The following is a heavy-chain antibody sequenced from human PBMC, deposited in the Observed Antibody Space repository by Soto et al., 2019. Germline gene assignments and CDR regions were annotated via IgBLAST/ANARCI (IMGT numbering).Heavy chain of an antibody. CDR1: GFNFSYYW. Sequence: DVQLVESGGGSVQPGGSLSLSCAATGFNFSYYWMHWVRQAPGQGLVWVSRIHSDGSATTDADSVKGRFTISRDNAKNTLYMQMNSLRAADTAVYYCARGQWGAFDLWGQGTMVTVAS. CDR3: ARGQWGAFDL. CDR2: IHSDGSAT. D-gene: IGHD1-26*01. J-gene: IGHJ3*01. V-gene: IGHV3-74*01.